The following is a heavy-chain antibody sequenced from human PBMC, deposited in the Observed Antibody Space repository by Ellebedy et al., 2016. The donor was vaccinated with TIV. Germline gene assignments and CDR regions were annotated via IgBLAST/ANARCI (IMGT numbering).Heavy chain of an antibody. CDR3: ARGVGGDCYSGFDY. Sequence: GGSLRLSXAASGFTFSSYAMSWVRQAPGKGLEWVSAISGSGGSTYYADSVKGRFTISRDNSKNTLYLQMNSLRAEDTAVYYCARGVGGDCYSGFDYWGQGTLVTVSS. CDR1: GFTFSSYA. V-gene: IGHV3-23*01. J-gene: IGHJ4*02. CDR2: ISGSGGST. D-gene: IGHD2-21*02.